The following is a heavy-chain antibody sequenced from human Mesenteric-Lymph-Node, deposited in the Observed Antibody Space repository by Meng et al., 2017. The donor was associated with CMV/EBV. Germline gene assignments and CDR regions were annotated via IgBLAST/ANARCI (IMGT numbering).Heavy chain of an antibody. D-gene: IGHD2/OR15-2a*01. J-gene: IGHJ4*02. V-gene: IGHV4-61*08. CDR2: IYGTGIT. CDR1: GVSGTSGVYH. Sequence: GQLSEAGPGLVKPLEGLSLTCIGSGVSGTSGVYHWSWIRQAPGKGLEWIGYIYGTGITIYNPSLKSRVTILLETSKNQFSLKLNSVTTADTAVYYCAKSRSSTPGIVDDWGQGTLVTVSS. CDR3: AKSRSSTPGIVDD.